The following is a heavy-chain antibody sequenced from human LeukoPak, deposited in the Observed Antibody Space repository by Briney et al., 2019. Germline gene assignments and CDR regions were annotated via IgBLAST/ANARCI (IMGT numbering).Heavy chain of an antibody. CDR2: ISSSSSYI. V-gene: IGHV3-21*01. CDR3: ARAITEVRQVEVDY. Sequence: GGPQTLLCAASGFTLSRYNMNCVRQAPGKGLEWVSSISSSSSYIYYADSVKGRFTISRDNAKNSLYLQMNSLRAEDTAVYSCARAITEVRQVEVDYWGRGTLVTVSS. D-gene: IGHD3-10*01. J-gene: IGHJ4*02. CDR1: GFTLSRYN.